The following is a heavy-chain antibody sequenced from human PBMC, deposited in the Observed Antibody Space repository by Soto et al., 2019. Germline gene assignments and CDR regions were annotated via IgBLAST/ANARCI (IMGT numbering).Heavy chain of an antibody. CDR2: IYYSGST. CDR1: GGSISSYY. CDR3: ASVIGSSSSWYVSYFQH. J-gene: IGHJ1*01. V-gene: IGHV4-59*01. Sequence: QVQLQESGPGLVKPSETLSLTCTVSGGSISSYYWSWIRQPPGKGLEWIGYIYYSGSTNYNPSLKSRVTISVDTSKNQFSLKLSSVTAADTAVYYCASVIGSSSSWYVSYFQHWGQGTLVTVSS. D-gene: IGHD6-13*01.